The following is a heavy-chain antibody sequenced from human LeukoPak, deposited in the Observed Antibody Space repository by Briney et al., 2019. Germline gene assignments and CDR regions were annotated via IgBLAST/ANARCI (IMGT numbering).Heavy chain of an antibody. V-gene: IGHV3-33*07. CDR2: IGFSGNSK. J-gene: IGHJ4*02. D-gene: IGHD3-3*01. Sequence: GGSLRLSCVASGFTFSSYDMYWIRQTPGKGLEWGALIGFSGNSKYHSDSMEGRFTISRDNSKNTLYLQMNSLRAEDTAVYYCANGNGQGFLEWLHETYFDYWGQGTLVTVSS. CDR1: GFTFSSYD. CDR3: ANGNGQGFLEWLHETYFDY.